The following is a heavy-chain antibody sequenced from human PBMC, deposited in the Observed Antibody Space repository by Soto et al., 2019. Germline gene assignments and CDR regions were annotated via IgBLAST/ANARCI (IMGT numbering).Heavy chain of an antibody. J-gene: IGHJ4*02. V-gene: IGHV1-69*01. CDR1: GGTFSTYA. D-gene: IGHD6-19*01. CDR2: IIPLFGTA. CDR3: ARPKGTYSSGYYYFDF. Sequence: QVQLEQSGAEVKQPGSSVRVSCKTSGGTFSTYAINWVRQAPGQGLEWMGAIIPLFGTADYSQKFQGRFTITADESTSTAYMELSSLRSDDTAVYFCARPKGTYSSGYYYFDFWGQGTLVTVSS.